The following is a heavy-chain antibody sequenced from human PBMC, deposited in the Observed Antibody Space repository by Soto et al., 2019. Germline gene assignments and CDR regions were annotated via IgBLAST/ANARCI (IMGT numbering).Heavy chain of an antibody. CDR3: ARAGIAARRTHYYFDY. CDR1: GYSFTSYW. D-gene: IGHD6-6*01. V-gene: IGHV5-51*01. CDR2: IYPGDSDT. Sequence: GESLKISCKGSGYSFTSYWIGWVRQMPGKGLEWMGIIYPGDSDTRYSPSFQGQVTISADKSISTAYLQWSSLKASDTAMYYCARAGIAARRTHYYFDYWGQGTLVTVS. J-gene: IGHJ4*02.